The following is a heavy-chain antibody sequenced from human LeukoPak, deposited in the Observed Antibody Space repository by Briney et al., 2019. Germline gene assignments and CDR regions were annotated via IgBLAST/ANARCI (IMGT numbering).Heavy chain of an antibody. J-gene: IGHJ6*02. CDR1: GFTFGDHA. V-gene: IGHV3-49*04. CDR2: IRSKAYRGTA. CDR3: ARGPIRLWLYDGMDV. Sequence: PGRSLKLSCTAFGFTFGDHAMSWVRQAPGKGLQWVAFIRSKAYRGTAEYAASVKGRFTISRDDSRSITYLQMDSLRSEDTAVYYCARGPIRLWLYDGMDVWGQGTTVTVSS. D-gene: IGHD5-18*01.